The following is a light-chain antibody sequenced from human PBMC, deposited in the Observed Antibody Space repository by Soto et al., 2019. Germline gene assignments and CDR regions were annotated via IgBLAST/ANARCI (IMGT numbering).Light chain of an antibody. CDR3: QQLVSYPL. V-gene: IGKV1-9*01. J-gene: IGKJ4*01. CDR2: AAS. CDR1: QVIGIY. Sequence: DIQLTQSPSFLSASVGGRVSITFRASQVIGIYLAWYQQKPGKAPKLLISAASTLQSGVPSRFSGSGSGTEFTLTISSLQPEDFATYYCQQLVSYPLFGGGTKVDI.